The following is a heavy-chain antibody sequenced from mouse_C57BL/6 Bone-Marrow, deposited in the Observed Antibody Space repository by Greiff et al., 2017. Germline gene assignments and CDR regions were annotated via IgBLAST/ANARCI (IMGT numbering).Heavy chain of an antibody. J-gene: IGHJ3*01. CDR3: THFYYYGSSPAWFAY. Sequence: VQLQQSGAELVRPGASVTLSCTASGFNIKDDYMHWVKQRPEQGLEWIGWIEPENGDTEYASKFQGKATITADTSSNTAYLQLSSLTSEDTAVYYCTHFYYYGSSPAWFAYWGQGTLVTVSA. CDR2: IEPENGDT. CDR1: GFNIKDDY. V-gene: IGHV14-4*01. D-gene: IGHD1-1*01.